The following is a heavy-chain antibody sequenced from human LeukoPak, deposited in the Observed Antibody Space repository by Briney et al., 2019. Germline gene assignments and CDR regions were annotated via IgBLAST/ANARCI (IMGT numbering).Heavy chain of an antibody. CDR3: AKVVAARVQEIYFDY. CDR1: GFTFSSYA. D-gene: IGHD6-6*01. J-gene: IGHJ4*02. V-gene: IGHV3-23*01. Sequence: PGGSLRLSCAASGFTFSSYAMSWVRQAPGKGLEGVSAISGSGGSTYYADSVKGRFTISRDNSKNTLYLQMNSLRAEDTAVYYCAKVVAARVQEIYFDYWGQGTLVTVSS. CDR2: ISGSGGST.